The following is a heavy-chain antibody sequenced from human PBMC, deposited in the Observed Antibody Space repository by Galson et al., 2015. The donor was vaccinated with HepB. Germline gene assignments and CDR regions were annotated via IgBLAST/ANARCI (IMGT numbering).Heavy chain of an antibody. Sequence: SVKVSCKASGYTFTSYAMHWVRQAPGQRLEWMGWINAGNGNTKYSQKFQGRVTITRDTSASTAYMELSSLRSVDTAVYYCASYSSGWYLAFDIWGQGTMVTVSS. V-gene: IGHV1-3*01. D-gene: IGHD6-19*01. CDR2: INAGNGNT. J-gene: IGHJ3*02. CDR1: GYTFTSYA. CDR3: ASYSSGWYLAFDI.